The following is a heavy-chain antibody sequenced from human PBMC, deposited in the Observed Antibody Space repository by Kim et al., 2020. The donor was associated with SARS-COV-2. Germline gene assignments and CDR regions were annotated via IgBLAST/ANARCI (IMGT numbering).Heavy chain of an antibody. D-gene: IGHD6-6*01. V-gene: IGHV3-30*04. J-gene: IGHJ6*02. CDR3: ARDLRSSPSSSTYYYGMDV. Sequence: GGSLRLSCAASGFTFSGYAMHWVRQAPGKGLEWVALISYDGSNKYYADSVKGRFTISRDNSKNTLYLQMNSLRPEDTAVCYCARDLRSSPSSSTYYYGMDVWGQGTTVTVSS. CDR2: ISYDGSNK. CDR1: GFTFSGYA.